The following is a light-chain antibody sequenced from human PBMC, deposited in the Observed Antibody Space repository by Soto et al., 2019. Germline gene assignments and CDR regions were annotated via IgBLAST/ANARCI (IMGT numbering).Light chain of an antibody. Sequence: QSALTQPPSASGSPGQSVTISCIGTSSDIGGSNYVSWYQHHPGKAPKLMIFEVSKRPSGVPDRFSGSKSGNTASLTVSGLQAEDESVYYCSSYAGSNNYVFGTGTKVTVL. CDR3: SSYAGSNNYV. J-gene: IGLJ1*01. CDR1: SSDIGGSNY. V-gene: IGLV2-8*01. CDR2: EVS.